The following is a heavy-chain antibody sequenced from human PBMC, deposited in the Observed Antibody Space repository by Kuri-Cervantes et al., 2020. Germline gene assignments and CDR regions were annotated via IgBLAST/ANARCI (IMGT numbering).Heavy chain of an antibody. D-gene: IGHD1-26*01. CDR1: GFIYDDYA. J-gene: IGHJ4*02. CDR3: AKVGGGGLDY. Sequence: SLKISCTASGFIYDDYAMHWVRQVPGKGLEWVSGISWNSDNIAYADSVKGRFAISRDNAKNSLYLQMNSLRAEDTALYYCAKVGGGGLDYWGQGTLVTVSS. V-gene: IGHV3-9*01. CDR2: ISWNSDNI.